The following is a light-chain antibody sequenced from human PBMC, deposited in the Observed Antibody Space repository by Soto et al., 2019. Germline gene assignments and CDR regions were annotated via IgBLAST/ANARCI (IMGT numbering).Light chain of an antibody. CDR2: GAS. V-gene: IGKV3-11*01. CDR1: QSVSSN. CDR3: QQYHKWPPIT. J-gene: IGKJ5*01. Sequence: EVVLTQSPVTLSLSPGERATLSCRVSQSVSSNLAWYQQKPGQAPRLLIYGASNRATGIPDRFSGSGSGTDFTLTISRLEPEDSAVYYCQQYHKWPPITFGQGTRLEIK.